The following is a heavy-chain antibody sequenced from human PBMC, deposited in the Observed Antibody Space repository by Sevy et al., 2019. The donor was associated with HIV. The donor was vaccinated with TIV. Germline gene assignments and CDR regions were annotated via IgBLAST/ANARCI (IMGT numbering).Heavy chain of an antibody. CDR3: ARAPSGSQGPGQYFHH. D-gene: IGHD1-26*01. CDR1: GYTFSSYG. J-gene: IGHJ1*01. CDR2: IGAYNGNR. Sequence: ASVKVSCKASGYTFSSYGISWVRQAPGQGLEWMGWIGAYNGNRKYAQRLQGRVTMTTDTSTSTAYMELRSLRSDDTAVYYCARAPSGSQGPGQYFHHWGQGTLVTVSS. V-gene: IGHV1-18*01.